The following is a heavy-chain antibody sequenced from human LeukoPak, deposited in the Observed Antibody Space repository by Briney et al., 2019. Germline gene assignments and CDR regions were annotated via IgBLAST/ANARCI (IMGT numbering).Heavy chain of an antibody. CDR3: ASFVTTGFDY. Sequence: PSETLSLTCTVSGGSISSYYWSWIRQPPGKGLEWIGYIYYSGSTNYNPSLKSRVTISVDTSKNQFSLKLSAVTAADTAVYYCASFVTTGFDYWGQGTLVTVSS. CDR2: IYYSGST. J-gene: IGHJ4*02. D-gene: IGHD4-17*01. CDR1: GGSISSYY. V-gene: IGHV4-59*12.